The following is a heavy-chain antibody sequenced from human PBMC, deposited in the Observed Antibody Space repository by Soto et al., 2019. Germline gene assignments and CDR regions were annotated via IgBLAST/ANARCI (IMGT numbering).Heavy chain of an antibody. Sequence: QVQLQESGPGLVKPLETLSLTCTVPGGSITSYYWSWVRQPPGKGLEWIGYIYYNGNINYNPSLKSRFSTSLNTSKNQLSLRLRSVTAAATGVYYCATGRVYFGSEYWGQGTLVTVSS. V-gene: IGHV4-59*01. CDR3: ATGRVYFGSEY. J-gene: IGHJ4*02. CDR1: GGSITSYY. D-gene: IGHD3-10*01. CDR2: IYYNGNI.